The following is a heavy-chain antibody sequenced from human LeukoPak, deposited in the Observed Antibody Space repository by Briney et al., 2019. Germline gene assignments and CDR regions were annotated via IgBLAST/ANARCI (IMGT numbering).Heavy chain of an antibody. V-gene: IGHV3-66*01. Sequence: GGSLRLSCAASGFTVSSNYMSWVRQAPGKGLEWVSFIYSGDSTRYPDSAKGRFTISRDISKNTVSLQMNSLRAEDTAVYYCVGIQSGRYNQYSFDYWGQGTLVTVSS. CDR3: VGIQSGRYNQYSFDY. J-gene: IGHJ4*02. CDR1: GFTVSSNY. CDR2: IYSGDST. D-gene: IGHD1-26*01.